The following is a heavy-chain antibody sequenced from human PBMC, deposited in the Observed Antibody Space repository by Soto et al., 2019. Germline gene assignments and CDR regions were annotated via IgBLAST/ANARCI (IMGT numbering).Heavy chain of an antibody. CDR1: GGTFSSYA. D-gene: IGHD1-26*01. CDR2: IIPIFGTA. J-gene: IGHJ5*02. CDR3: ARTRDRYSGSYWSLPMANWFDP. V-gene: IGHV1-69*13. Sequence: ASVKVSCKASGGTFSSYAISWVRQAPGQGLEWMGGIIPIFGTANYAQKFQGRVTITADESTSTAYMELSSLRSEDTAVYYCARTRDRYSGSYWSLPMANWFDPWGQGTLVTVSS.